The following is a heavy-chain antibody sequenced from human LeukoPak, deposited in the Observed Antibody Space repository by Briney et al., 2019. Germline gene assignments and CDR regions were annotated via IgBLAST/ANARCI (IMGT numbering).Heavy chain of an antibody. D-gene: IGHD6-19*01. CDR1: GGSISNYY. CDR3: ARGGIAVAGYFDY. Sequence: SETLSPTCTVSGGSISNYYWSWIRQPPGKGLEWIGYIYYSGSTYYNPSLKSRVTISVDTSKNQFSLKLSSVTAADTAVYYCARGGIAVAGYFDYWGQGTLVTVSS. J-gene: IGHJ4*02. V-gene: IGHV4-59*12. CDR2: IYYSGST.